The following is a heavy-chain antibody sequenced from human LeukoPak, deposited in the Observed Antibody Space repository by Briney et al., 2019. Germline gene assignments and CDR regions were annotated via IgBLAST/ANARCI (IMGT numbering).Heavy chain of an antibody. CDR2: IYYSGST. D-gene: IGHD5-12*01. J-gene: IGHJ4*02. CDR3: ARSGPLKWLLDGY. CDR1: GGSISSSSYY. V-gene: IGHV4-39*01. Sequence: PSETLSLTCTVSGGSISSSSYYWGWIRQPPGKGLEWIGSIYYSGSTYYNPSLKSRVTISVDTSKNQFSLKLSSVTAADTAVYYCARSGPLKWLLDGYWGQGTLVTVSS.